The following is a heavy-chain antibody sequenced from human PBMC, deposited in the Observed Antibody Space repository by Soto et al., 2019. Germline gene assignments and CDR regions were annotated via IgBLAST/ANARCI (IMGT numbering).Heavy chain of an antibody. Sequence: EVQLVESGGGLVQPGRSLRLSCAASGFTFDDYAMHWVRPAPGKGLEWVSGISWNSGSIGYADSVKGRFTISSDNAKNSLYRQMNSLRAEDTALYYCAKDLGGGYSYGYPYGMDVWGQGTTVTVSS. CDR2: ISWNSGSI. CDR1: GFTFDDYA. V-gene: IGHV3-9*01. D-gene: IGHD5-18*01. CDR3: AKDLGGGYSYGYPYGMDV. J-gene: IGHJ6*02.